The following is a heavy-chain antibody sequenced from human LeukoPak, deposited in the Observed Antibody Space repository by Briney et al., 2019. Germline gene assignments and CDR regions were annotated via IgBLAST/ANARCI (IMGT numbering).Heavy chain of an antibody. Sequence: GSSVKVSCKASGGTFSSYAISWVRQAPGQGLEWMGGIIPIFGTANYAQKLQGRVTMTTDTSTSTAYMELRSLRSDDTAVYYCARVGDSGDSYWYFDLWGRGTLVTVSS. J-gene: IGHJ2*01. CDR1: GGTFSSYA. V-gene: IGHV1-69*05. D-gene: IGHD4-17*01. CDR2: IIPIFGTA. CDR3: ARVGDSGDSYWYFDL.